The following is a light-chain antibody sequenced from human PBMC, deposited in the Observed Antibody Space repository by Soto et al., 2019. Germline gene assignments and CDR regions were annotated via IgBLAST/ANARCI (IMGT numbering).Light chain of an antibody. V-gene: IGKV3-20*01. CDR3: HQYGSSPWT. J-gene: IGKJ1*01. CDR2: DAS. Sequence: EIVLTQSPGTLSLSPGERATLSCRAGQSVSSNYLAWYQQKPGQAPRRLIYDASSRATGIPDRFSGSGSGSDFTLTISRLEPEDFAVYYCHQYGSSPWTFGQGTKVEV. CDR1: QSVSSNY.